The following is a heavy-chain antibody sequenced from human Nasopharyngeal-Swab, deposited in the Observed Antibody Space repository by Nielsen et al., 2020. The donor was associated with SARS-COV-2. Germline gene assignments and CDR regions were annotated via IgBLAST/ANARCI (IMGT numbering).Heavy chain of an antibody. CDR2: MSPNSGNT. CDR1: GYTFINHD. D-gene: IGHD3-9*01. Sequence: ASVKVSCKASGYTFINHDINWVRQSTGQGFEWMGWMSPNSGNTNYAQKLQGRVTMTTDTSTSTAYMELRSLRSDDTAVYYCARDISGRDPYDILTGYMGGYYYYGMDVWGQGTTVTVSS. CDR3: ARDISGRDPYDILTGYMGGYYYYGMDV. J-gene: IGHJ6*02. V-gene: IGHV1-18*01.